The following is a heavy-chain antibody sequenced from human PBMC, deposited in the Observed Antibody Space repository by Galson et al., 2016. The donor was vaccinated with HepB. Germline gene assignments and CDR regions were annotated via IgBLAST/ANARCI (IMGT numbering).Heavy chain of an antibody. CDR1: GYSFTGYF. Sequence: SVKVSCKASGYSFTGYFLNWVRQAPGQGLEWMGWIGPGSGDTKYAQKFQDRVTITRDRSISTVTMELNRLRSDDTAVYYCARSTGFGIRIDYWGQGTQVTVSS. V-gene: IGHV1-2*02. J-gene: IGHJ4*02. D-gene: IGHD3-10*01. CDR2: IGPGSGDT. CDR3: ARSTGFGIRIDY.